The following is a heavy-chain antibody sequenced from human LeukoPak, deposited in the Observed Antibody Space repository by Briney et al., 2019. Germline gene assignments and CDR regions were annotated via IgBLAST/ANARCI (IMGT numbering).Heavy chain of an antibody. CDR3: ATGSRSCRY. V-gene: IGHV3-7*03. CDR2: IKQDGSEK. CDR1: GFTFSTHW. J-gene: IGHJ4*02. Sequence: SGGSLRLSCAASGFTFSTHWTTWVRQAPGKGLEWLANIKQDGSEKYYLDSVKGRFTISRDNAKNSLFLQMNSLRAEDTAMYYCATGSRSCRYWGQGTLVTVSS.